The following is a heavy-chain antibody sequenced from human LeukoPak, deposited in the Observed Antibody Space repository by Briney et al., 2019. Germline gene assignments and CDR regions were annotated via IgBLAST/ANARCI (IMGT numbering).Heavy chain of an antibody. D-gene: IGHD3-3*01. Sequence: ASVKVSCKASGYTFTNYYMVWVRQAPGQGLEWMGIINPSSGTTNYAQKFQGRATMTRDLSTSTVYMELSSLRSEDTAVYYCARGPHKRTYDRDNWFDPWGQGTLVTVSS. CDR3: ARGPHKRTYDRDNWFDP. CDR1: GYTFTNYY. J-gene: IGHJ5*02. V-gene: IGHV1-46*01. CDR2: INPSSGTT.